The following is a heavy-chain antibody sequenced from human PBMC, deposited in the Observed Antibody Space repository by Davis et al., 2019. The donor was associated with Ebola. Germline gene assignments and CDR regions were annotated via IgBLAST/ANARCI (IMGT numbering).Heavy chain of an antibody. CDR1: GFTVSSNY. CDR3: VREGKQWLVSL. CDR2: IKQDASEK. V-gene: IGHV3-7*01. Sequence: PGGSLRLSCAASGFTVSSNYMSWVRQAPGKGLEWVANIKQDASEKYYVDSVKGRYIISRDNAKTSVFLQMNSLRAEDTGIYYCVREGKQWLVSLWGQGTLVTVSS. J-gene: IGHJ4*02. D-gene: IGHD6-19*01.